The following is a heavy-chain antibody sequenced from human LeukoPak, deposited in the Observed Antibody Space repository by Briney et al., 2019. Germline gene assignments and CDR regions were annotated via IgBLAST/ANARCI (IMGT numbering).Heavy chain of an antibody. V-gene: IGHV4-4*07. J-gene: IGHJ4*02. CDR1: VDPISNYY. CDR2: VFTSGAT. D-gene: IGHD4-17*01. Sequence: PSNTLSLTCTIPVSVDPISNYYCSWIRQPAGNGLEYIGRVFTSGATDYNPSLKSRVTMSIDMSKSHFYLRVNSVTAADTAVYYCARAREYGDFFDYWGQGTLVTVSS. CDR3: ARAREYGDFFDY.